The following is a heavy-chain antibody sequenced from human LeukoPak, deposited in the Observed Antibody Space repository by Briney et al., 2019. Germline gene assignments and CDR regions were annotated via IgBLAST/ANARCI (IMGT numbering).Heavy chain of an antibody. CDR3: ANRAVGARFDY. D-gene: IGHD1-26*01. V-gene: IGHV3-48*03. Sequence: GGSLRLSYAGSGFNYNYHEKNEMRQAPGRGLEWISYISSSGTLTFYADSVKGRFTISRDNAKNSLYLEMNSLRVEDTAIYYCANRAVGARFDYWGQGTLVTVSS. J-gene: IGHJ4*02. CDR2: ISSSGTLT. CDR1: GFNYNYHE.